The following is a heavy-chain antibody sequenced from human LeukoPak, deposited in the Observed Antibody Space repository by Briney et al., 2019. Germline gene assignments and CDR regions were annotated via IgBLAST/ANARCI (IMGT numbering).Heavy chain of an antibody. V-gene: IGHV1-18*01. CDR2: IGAYNGNT. CDR3: ARDSTQWLFSGLFDY. D-gene: IGHD6-19*01. Sequence: GSVKVSCKASGYTFTSYGISWVRQAPGQGLEWMGWIGAYNGNTNYAQKLQGRVTMTTDTSTSTAYMELRSLRFDDTAVYYCARDSTQWLFSGLFDYWGQGTLVTVSS. J-gene: IGHJ4*02. CDR1: GYTFTSYG.